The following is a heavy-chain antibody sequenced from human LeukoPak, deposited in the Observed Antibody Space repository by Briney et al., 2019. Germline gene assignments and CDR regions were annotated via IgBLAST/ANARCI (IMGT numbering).Heavy chain of an antibody. CDR2: ISSSSNYV. CDR1: GFTFSSHS. Sequence: GGSLRLSCAASGFTFSSHSMYWVRQAPGKGLEWVSSISSSSNYVYYADSVKGRFTISRDNAKNSLYLQMNSLRAEDTAVFYCASRPPDYYGMDVWGQGTTVTVSS. CDR3: ASRPPDYYGMDV. V-gene: IGHV3-21*01. J-gene: IGHJ6*02.